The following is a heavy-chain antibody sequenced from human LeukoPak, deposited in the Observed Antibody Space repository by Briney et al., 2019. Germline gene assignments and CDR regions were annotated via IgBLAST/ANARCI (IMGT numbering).Heavy chain of an antibody. CDR2: INPNSGGT. J-gene: IGHJ5*02. CDR3: ARDLEFGYDFWGGAPNWFDP. D-gene: IGHD3-3*01. Sequence: ASVKVSCKVSGYTLTELSMHWVRQAPGQGLEWMGWINPNSGGTNYAQKFQGRVTMTRDTSISTAYMELSRLRSDDTAVYYCARDLEFGYDFWGGAPNWFDPWGQGTLVTVSS. V-gene: IGHV1-2*02. CDR1: GYTLTELS.